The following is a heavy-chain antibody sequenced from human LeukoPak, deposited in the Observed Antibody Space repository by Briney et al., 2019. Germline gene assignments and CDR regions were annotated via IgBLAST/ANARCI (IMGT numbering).Heavy chain of an antibody. CDR2: ISGGGGST. V-gene: IGHV3-23*01. J-gene: IGHJ4*02. CDR1: GFTFTSYS. CDR3: AKGEKWDVTPFDY. Sequence: TGGSLRLSCAASGFTFTSYSMNWVRQAPGKGLEWVSTISGGGGSTYYADSVKGRFTISRDNSKNTLYLQVNSLRAEDTAVYYCAKGEKWDVTPFDYWGQGTLVTVSS. D-gene: IGHD1-26*01.